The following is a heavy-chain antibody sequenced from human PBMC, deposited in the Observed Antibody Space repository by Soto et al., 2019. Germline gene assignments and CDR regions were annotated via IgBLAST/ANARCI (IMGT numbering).Heavy chain of an antibody. V-gene: IGHV1-46*01. D-gene: IGHD2-15*01. CDR3: VIAPSFFDI. Sequence: HVQLVQSGAEVKRPGASVKVSCKASGFPFTSFFIHWVRQAPGQGLECMWVINPSRGSANYAQKVPGRLTLTRDTYSSTVDMDLSSLKSDDTALYYCVIAPSFFDIWGQGTMVTVSS. CDR2: INPSRGSA. CDR1: GFPFTSFF. J-gene: IGHJ4*02.